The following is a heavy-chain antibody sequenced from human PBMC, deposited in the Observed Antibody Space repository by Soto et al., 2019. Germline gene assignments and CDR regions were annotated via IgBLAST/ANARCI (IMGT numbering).Heavy chain of an antibody. D-gene: IGHD3-9*01. J-gene: IGHJ5*02. CDR1: GYTFTGYY. CDR2: TNPNSGGT. Sequence: GASVKVSCKASGYTFTGYYMHWVRQAPGQGLEWMGWTNPNSGGTNYAQKFQGRVTMTRDTSISTAYMELSRLRSDDTAVYYCARDADDILTGYPSTGFDPWGQGTLVTVSS. CDR3: ARDADDILTGYPSTGFDP. V-gene: IGHV1-2*02.